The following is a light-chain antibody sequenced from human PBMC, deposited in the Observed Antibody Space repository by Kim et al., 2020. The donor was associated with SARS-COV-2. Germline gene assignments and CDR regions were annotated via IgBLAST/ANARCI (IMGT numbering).Light chain of an antibody. V-gene: IGLV2-14*03. Sequence: QSITISWTGTSSDVGGYNYVSWYQQHPGKAPKLMIYDVSNRPSGVSNRFSGSKSGNTASLTISGLQAEDEADYYCSSYTSSSTLDVFGTGTKVTVL. CDR2: DVS. CDR1: SSDVGGYNY. J-gene: IGLJ1*01. CDR3: SSYTSSSTLDV.